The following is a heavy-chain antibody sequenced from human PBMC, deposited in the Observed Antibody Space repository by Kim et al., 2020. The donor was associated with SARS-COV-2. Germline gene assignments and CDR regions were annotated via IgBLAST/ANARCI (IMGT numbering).Heavy chain of an antibody. V-gene: IGHV4-34*01. CDR3: ARDPVYYYGMDV. J-gene: IGHJ6*02. Sequence: NSNPSLKSRVTISVDTSKNQFSLKLSSVTAADTAVYYCARDPVYYYGMDVWGQGTTVTVSS.